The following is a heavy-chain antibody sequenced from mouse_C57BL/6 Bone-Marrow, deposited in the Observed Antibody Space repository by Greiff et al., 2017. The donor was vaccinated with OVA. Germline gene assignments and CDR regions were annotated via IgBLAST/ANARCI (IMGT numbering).Heavy chain of an antibody. V-gene: IGHV1-50*01. CDR1: GYTFTSYW. CDR3: ARGNWDGRFAY. D-gene: IGHD4-1*01. Sequence: VQLQQPGAELVKPGASVKLSCKASGYTFTSYWMQWVKQRPGQGLEWIGEIDPSDSYTNYNQKFKGKATLTVDTSSSTAYMQLSSLTSEDSAVYYCARGNWDGRFAYWGQGTLVTVSA. J-gene: IGHJ3*01. CDR2: IDPSDSYT.